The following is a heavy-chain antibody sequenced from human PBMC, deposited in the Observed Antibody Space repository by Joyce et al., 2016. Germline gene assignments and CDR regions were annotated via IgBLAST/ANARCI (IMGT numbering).Heavy chain of an antibody. J-gene: IGHJ4*02. D-gene: IGHD2-2*01. V-gene: IGHV3-30*02. CDR2: IWYDGSSE. CDR1: GFTFSNYG. Sequence: QVQLVDSGGGVVQPGTSPRLSCAASGFTFSNYGMHWVRQARGKGLEWVAFIWYDGSSEYYADSVKGRFRISRDNSKNTLHLQMNSLRPEDTAVYYCAKKRSSGASFMPSFDSWGQGTLVSVSS. CDR3: AKKRSSGASFMPSFDS.